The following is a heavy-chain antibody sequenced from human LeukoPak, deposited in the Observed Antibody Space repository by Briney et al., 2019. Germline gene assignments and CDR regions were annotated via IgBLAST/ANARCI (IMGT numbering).Heavy chain of an antibody. CDR2: IKQDGSEK. Sequence: PGGSLRLSCAASGFTFSSYWMSWVRQAPGKGLEWVANIKQDGSEKYYVDSVKGRFTISRDNAKNSLYLQMNSLRAEDTAVYYCARDAAAGTGNWFDPWAREPWSPSPQ. J-gene: IGHJ5*02. D-gene: IGHD6-13*01. CDR3: ARDAAAGTGNWFDP. CDR1: GFTFSSYW. V-gene: IGHV3-7*01.